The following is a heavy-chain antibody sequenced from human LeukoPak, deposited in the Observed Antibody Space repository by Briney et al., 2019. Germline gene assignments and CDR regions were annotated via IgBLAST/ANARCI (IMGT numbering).Heavy chain of an antibody. Sequence: GGSLRLSCAASGFTFDDYAMHWVRQAPGKGLEWVSGISWNSGSIGYADSVKGRFTISRDNSKNTLYLQMNSLRAEDTAVYYCAKDYRDYDFWSGLTAEGYWGQGTLVTVSS. CDR1: GFTFDDYA. V-gene: IGHV3-9*01. D-gene: IGHD3-3*01. CDR3: AKDYRDYDFWSGLTAEGY. CDR2: ISWNSGSI. J-gene: IGHJ4*02.